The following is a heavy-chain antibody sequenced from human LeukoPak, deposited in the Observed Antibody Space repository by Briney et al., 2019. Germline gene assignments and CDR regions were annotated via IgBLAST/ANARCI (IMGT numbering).Heavy chain of an antibody. D-gene: IGHD5-12*01. J-gene: IGHJ4*02. CDR2: IYYSGST. CDR1: GGSISSSSYY. Sequence: SETLSLTCTVSGGSISSSSYYWGWIRQPPGKGLEWIGSIYYSGSTYYNPSLKSRVTISVDTSKNQFSLKLSSVTAADTAVYYCARVSGYDWDFDCWGQGTLVTVSS. V-gene: IGHV4-39*07. CDR3: ARVSGYDWDFDC.